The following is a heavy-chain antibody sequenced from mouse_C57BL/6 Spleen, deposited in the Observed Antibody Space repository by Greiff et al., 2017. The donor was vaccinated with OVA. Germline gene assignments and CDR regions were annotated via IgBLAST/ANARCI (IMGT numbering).Heavy chain of an antibody. V-gene: IGHV1-9*01. CDR3: ARFGQLGRGAWFAY. Sequence: VQLQQSGAELMKPGASVKLSCKATGYTFTGYWIEWVKQRPGHGLEWIGEILPGSGSTNYNEKFKGKATFTADTSSNTAYMQLSSLTPEDSAIYYCARFGQLGRGAWFAYWGQGTLVTVSA. J-gene: IGHJ3*01. CDR2: ILPGSGST. D-gene: IGHD4-1*02. CDR1: GYTFTGYW.